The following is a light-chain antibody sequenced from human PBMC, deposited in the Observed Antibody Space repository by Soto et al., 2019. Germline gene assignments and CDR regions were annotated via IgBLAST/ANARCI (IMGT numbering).Light chain of an antibody. J-gene: IGLJ7*01. V-gene: IGLV2-23*02. Sequence: QSVLTQPASVSGSPGQSITISCTGTSSDVGSHNLVSWYQQHPGQAPKLMIYEVSKRPLGVSTRFSASKSGNTASLTISGLQAEYEDDYYCCSYGGSRAVFGGGTQLTVL. CDR2: EVS. CDR3: CSYGGSRAV. CDR1: SSDVGSHNL.